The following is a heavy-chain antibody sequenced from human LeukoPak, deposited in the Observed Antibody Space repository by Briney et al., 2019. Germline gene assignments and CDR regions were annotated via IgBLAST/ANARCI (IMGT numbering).Heavy chain of an antibody. CDR1: GFTFSSYA. V-gene: IGHV3-23*01. Sequence: TGGSLRLSCAASGFTFSSYAMSWVRQAPGKGLEWVSAISGSGGSTYYADSVKGRFTIPRDNSKNTLYLQMNSLRAEDTAVYYCARSVTIWGSVDYWGQGTLVTVSS. D-gene: IGHD7-27*01. CDR2: ISGSGGST. CDR3: ARSVTIWGSVDY. J-gene: IGHJ4*02.